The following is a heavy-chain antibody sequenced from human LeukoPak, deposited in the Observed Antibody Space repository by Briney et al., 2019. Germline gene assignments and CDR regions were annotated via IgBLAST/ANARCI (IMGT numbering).Heavy chain of an antibody. CDR1: GGSISSYY. CDR3: ARCCGIAVAGTGALDI. D-gene: IGHD6-19*01. J-gene: IGHJ3*02. Sequence: SETLSLTCTVSGGSISSYYWSWIRQPAGKGLEWIGRIYTSGSTNYNPSLKSRVTMSVDTSKNQFSLKLSSVTAADTAVYYCARCCGIAVAGTGALDIWGQGTMVTVSS. CDR2: IYTSGST. V-gene: IGHV4-4*07.